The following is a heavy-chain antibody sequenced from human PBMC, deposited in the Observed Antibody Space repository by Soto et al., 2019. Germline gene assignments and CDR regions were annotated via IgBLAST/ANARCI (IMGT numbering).Heavy chain of an antibody. J-gene: IGHJ5*02. Sequence: PSETLSLTCTVSGGSIRSSSYYWGWIRQSPGKGLEWIGSIYYSGSTYYNPSLKSRVTISVDTSKNQFSLKLSSVTAADTAVYYCARDRATMDRGGIPRWFGPWGQGTPVTVAS. D-gene: IGHD3-10*01. CDR2: IYYSGST. V-gene: IGHV4-39*07. CDR1: GGSIRSSSYY. CDR3: ARDRATMDRGGIPRWFGP.